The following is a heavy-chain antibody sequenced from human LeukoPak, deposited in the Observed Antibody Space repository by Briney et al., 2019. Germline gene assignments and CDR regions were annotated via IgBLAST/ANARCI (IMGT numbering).Heavy chain of an antibody. J-gene: IGHJ5*02. V-gene: IGHV4-38-2*02. Sequence: KPSETLSLTCTVSGYSISSGYYWGWIRQSPGKGLEWIGTISHSGSTYYNPSLNSRVTISGDKSKNQLYLNLSSVTAADTAVYYCARDPRYCSGGSCHYSRFDPWGQGTLVTVSS. CDR1: GYSISSGYY. CDR3: ARDPRYCSGGSCHYSRFDP. D-gene: IGHD2-15*01. CDR2: ISHSGST.